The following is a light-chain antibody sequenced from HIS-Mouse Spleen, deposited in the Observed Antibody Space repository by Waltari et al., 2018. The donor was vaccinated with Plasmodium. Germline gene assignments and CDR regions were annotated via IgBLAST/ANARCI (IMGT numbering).Light chain of an antibody. CDR1: SSISSW. Sequence: DIQMTQSPSTLSASVGDRVTITCRTSSSISSWLAWYQQKPGKAPKLLIYKASSLESGVPSRFSGSGSGTEFTLTISSLQPDDFATYYGQQYNSYWTFGQGTKVEIK. V-gene: IGKV1-5*03. J-gene: IGKJ1*01. CDR2: KAS. CDR3: QQYNSYWT.